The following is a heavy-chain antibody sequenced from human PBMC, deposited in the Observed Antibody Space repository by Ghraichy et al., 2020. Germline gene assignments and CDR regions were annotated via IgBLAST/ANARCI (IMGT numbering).Heavy chain of an antibody. V-gene: IGHV4-30-4*07. CDR2: VFHSGGT. J-gene: IGHJ4*02. CDR1: GGTVSSADSS. D-gene: IGHD5-12*01. CDR3: ARRVGTVTTSRVDC. Sequence: SETLSLTCTVSGGTVSSADSSWSWIRQPPGKGLEWIGYVFHSGGTYYNPSLMSRVSISVDTSKNQFSLKLTSVTAADSAVYFCARRVGTVTTSRVDCWGQGTLVTVSS.